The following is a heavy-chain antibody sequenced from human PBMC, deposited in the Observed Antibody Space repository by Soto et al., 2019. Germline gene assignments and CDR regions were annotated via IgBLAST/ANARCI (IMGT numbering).Heavy chain of an antibody. J-gene: IGHJ4*02. CDR2: IYPADSDT. V-gene: IGHV5-51*01. CDR1: GYSFASYW. Sequence: GESLKISCEVSGYSFASYWIGWVRQMPGKGLEWVGIIYPADSDTRYSPSFQGQVTITADKSITTAFLQWSSLKASDTAIYYCARHSRVTPFDSWGQGTLVTVSS. D-gene: IGHD2-15*01. CDR3: ARHSRVTPFDS.